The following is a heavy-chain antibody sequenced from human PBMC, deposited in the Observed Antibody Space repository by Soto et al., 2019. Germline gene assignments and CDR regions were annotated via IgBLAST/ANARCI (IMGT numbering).Heavy chain of an antibody. CDR2: ISSSGGDT. D-gene: IGHD3-22*01. J-gene: IGHJ4*02. CDR3: AKDSVPNDSSGYYSRLLDF. V-gene: IGHV3-23*01. CDR1: GFSFSTYA. Sequence: EVQLLESGGDLVQPGGSLRLSCAASGFSFSTYAMGWVRQAPGKGLEWVSAISSSGGDTYYVDSVKGRFTISRDNSRNTLYLQLNDLRAEDTAVYYCAKDSVPNDSSGYYSRLLDFWGQGTLVTVSS.